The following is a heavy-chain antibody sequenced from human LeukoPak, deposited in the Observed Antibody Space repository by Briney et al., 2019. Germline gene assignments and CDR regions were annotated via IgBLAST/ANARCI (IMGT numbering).Heavy chain of an antibody. D-gene: IGHD3-22*01. J-gene: IGHJ4*02. Sequence: ASVKVSCKASGYTFTSYDINWVRQATGQGLEWMGWMNPNSGNTGYAQKFQGRVTMTRNTSISTAYMELSSLRSEDTAVYYCARARHYYDSSGYPNFDYWGQGTLVTVSS. V-gene: IGHV1-8*01. CDR3: ARARHYYDSSGYPNFDY. CDR1: GYTFTSYD. CDR2: MNPNSGNT.